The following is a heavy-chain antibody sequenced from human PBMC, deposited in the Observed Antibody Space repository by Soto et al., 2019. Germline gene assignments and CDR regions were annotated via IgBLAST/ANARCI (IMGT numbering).Heavy chain of an antibody. CDR1: GFSVTDIY. V-gene: IGHV3-66*01. D-gene: IGHD2-15*01. J-gene: IGHJ3*02. CDR2: IYNEFT. CDR3: VREPRYCSGGSCSIMGDAFDI. Sequence: EVQLVESGGGLVQPGGSLRLSCVASGFSVTDIYMNWVRQAPGKGLEWDSVIYNEFTDYADSVRGRFSISTDSSKNALYLQMNSLRAEDSAVYYCVREPRYCSGGSCSIMGDAFDIWGQGTKVTVSS.